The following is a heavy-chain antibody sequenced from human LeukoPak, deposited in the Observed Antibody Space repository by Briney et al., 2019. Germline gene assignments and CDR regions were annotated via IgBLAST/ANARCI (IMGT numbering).Heavy chain of an antibody. Sequence: GSLRLSCAASGFTFSSYAMSWVRQAPGKGLEWVSAISGSGGSTYYADSVKGRFTISRDNSKNTLYLQMNSLRAEDTAVYYCAKGSGWYGHGDYWGQGTLVTVSS. D-gene: IGHD6-19*01. CDR1: GFTFSSYA. V-gene: IGHV3-23*01. CDR3: AKGSGWYGHGDY. J-gene: IGHJ4*02. CDR2: ISGSGGST.